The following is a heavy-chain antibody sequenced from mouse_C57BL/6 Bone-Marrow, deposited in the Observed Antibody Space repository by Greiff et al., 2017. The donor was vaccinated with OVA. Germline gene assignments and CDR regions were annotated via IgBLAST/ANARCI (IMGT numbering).Heavy chain of an antibody. D-gene: IGHD1-1*01. CDR1: GFNIKDDS. CDR3: TAYYYGSSHWYFDV. J-gene: IGHJ1*03. CDR2: IDPENGDT. Sequence: VQLKQSGAELVRPGASVKLSCTASGFNIKDDSMHWVQQRPEQGLEWIGWIDPENGDTEYASKFQGKATITADTSSNTAYLQLSSLTSEDTAVYYCTAYYYGSSHWYFDVWGTGTTVTVSS. V-gene: IGHV14-4*01.